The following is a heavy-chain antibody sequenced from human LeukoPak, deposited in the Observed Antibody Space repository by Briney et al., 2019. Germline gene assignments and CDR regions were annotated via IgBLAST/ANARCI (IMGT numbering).Heavy chain of an antibody. CDR2: IYHSGST. V-gene: IGHV4-4*02. J-gene: IGHJ4*02. D-gene: IGHD5-18*01. CDR3: ARAETRGYSYGTFDY. CDR1: GGSISSSNW. Sequence: SETLSLTCAVSGGSISSSNWWSWIRQPPGKGLEWIGEIYHSGSTNYNPSLKSRVTISVDKSKNQFSLKLSSVTAADTAVYYCARAETRGYSYGTFDYWGQGTLVTVSS.